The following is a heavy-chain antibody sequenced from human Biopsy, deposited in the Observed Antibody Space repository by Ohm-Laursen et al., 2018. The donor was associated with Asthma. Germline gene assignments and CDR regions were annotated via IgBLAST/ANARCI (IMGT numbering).Heavy chain of an antibody. CDR2: ISVYNGNT. CDR3: ARAVDYSHYYGIDV. Sequence: ASVKVSCKTSGYTFNSAGITWVRQAPGQVLEWMGWISVYNGNTKVAQKLQDRVTMITDTSTSTAYMELRSLRSDDTAVYFCARAVDYSHYYGIDVWCQGTTVTVS. J-gene: IGHJ6*02. D-gene: IGHD3-10*01. V-gene: IGHV1-18*01. CDR1: GYTFNSAG.